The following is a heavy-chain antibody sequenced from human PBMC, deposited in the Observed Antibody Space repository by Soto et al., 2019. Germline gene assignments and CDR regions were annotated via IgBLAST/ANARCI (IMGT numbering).Heavy chain of an antibody. D-gene: IGHD3-22*01. CDR2: IYWDDDK. Sequence: QITLKESGPTLVKPTQTLTLTCTFSGFSLSTSGVGVGWIRQPPGKALEWLALIYWDDDKRYSPSLKSRLTITKDTSKNQVVLTMTNMDPVDTATYYCAHLRITMIEPGRVYYFDYWGQGTLVTVSS. J-gene: IGHJ4*02. CDR3: AHLRITMIEPGRVYYFDY. CDR1: GFSLSTSGVG. V-gene: IGHV2-5*02.